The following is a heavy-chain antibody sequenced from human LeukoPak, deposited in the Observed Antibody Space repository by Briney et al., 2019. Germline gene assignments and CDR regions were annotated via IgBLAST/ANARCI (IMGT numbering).Heavy chain of an antibody. Sequence: GRSLRLSCTASGFTFGDYAMSWFRQAPGKGLEWVGFIRSKAYGGTTEYAASVKGRLTISRDDSKSIAYLQMNSLKTEDTAVYYCTSTASTVTTMGYYFDYWGQGTLVTVSS. D-gene: IGHD4-17*01. CDR2: IRSKAYGGTT. V-gene: IGHV3-49*03. J-gene: IGHJ4*02. CDR1: GFTFGDYA. CDR3: TSTASTVTTMGYYFDY.